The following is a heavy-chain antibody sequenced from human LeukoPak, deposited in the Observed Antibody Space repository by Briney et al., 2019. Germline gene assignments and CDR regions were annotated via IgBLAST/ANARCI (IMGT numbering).Heavy chain of an antibody. Sequence: PSETLSLTCAVYGGSFSGYYWSWIRQPPGKGLEWIGEINHSGSTNYNPSLKSRVTISVDTSKNQFSLKLSSVTAADTAVYYCARDMGCSSTSCYSGYYCYYYMDVWGKGTTVTVSS. D-gene: IGHD2-2*01. J-gene: IGHJ6*03. CDR2: INHSGST. V-gene: IGHV4-34*01. CDR3: ARDMGCSSTSCYSGYYCYYYMDV. CDR1: GGSFSGYY.